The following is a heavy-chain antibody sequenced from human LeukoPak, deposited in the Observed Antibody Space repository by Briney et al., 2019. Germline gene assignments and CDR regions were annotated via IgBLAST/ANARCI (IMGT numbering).Heavy chain of an antibody. CDR3: ARGEYDILTGFPFDY. CDR1: GGSFSGYY. D-gene: IGHD3-9*01. Sequence: PSETLSLTCAVYGGSFSGYYWSWIRQPPGKGLEWIGEINHSGSTNYNPSLKSRVTISVDMSKNQFSLKLSSVTAADTAVYYCARGEYDILTGFPFDYWGQGTLVTVSS. J-gene: IGHJ4*02. CDR2: INHSGST. V-gene: IGHV4-34*01.